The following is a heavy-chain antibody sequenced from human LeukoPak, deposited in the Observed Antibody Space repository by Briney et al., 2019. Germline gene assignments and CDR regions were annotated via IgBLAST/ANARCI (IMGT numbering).Heavy chain of an antibody. V-gene: IGHV4-39*01. CDR2: VYYSRGI. D-gene: IGHD3-10*02. CDR1: SGSLSNSGYY. J-gene: IGHJ4*02. Sequence: SETLSLTCTVSSGSLSNSGYYWGWIRQPPGKGLEWIGSVYYSRGIYYAPSLKGRVTISVDTSKDQFSLKVSSVTAADTALYFCARLKIMFRDGFDSWGPGTLVTVSS. CDR3: ARLKIMFRDGFDS.